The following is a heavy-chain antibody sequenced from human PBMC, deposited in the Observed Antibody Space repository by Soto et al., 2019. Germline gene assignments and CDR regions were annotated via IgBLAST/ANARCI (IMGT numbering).Heavy chain of an antibody. CDR2: INPADSKT. Sequence: GESLKISCQTFGFRFTTSAIAWVRQMPGKGLEWMGLINPADSKTTYSPAVQGQVNNTADNTSHTAYIHCASMKAYDTAIYYCAPNFYYLVSWGQGTRVTVSS. CDR3: APNFYYLVS. D-gene: IGHD3-10*01. V-gene: IGHV5-51*01. CDR1: GFRFTTSA. J-gene: IGHJ4*02.